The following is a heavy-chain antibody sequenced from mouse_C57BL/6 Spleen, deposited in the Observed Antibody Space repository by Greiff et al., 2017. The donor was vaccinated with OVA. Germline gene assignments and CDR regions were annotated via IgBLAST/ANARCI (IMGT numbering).Heavy chain of an antibody. D-gene: IGHD2-3*01. CDR2: IYWDDDK. Sequence: QVTLKVSGPGILQSSQTLSLTCSFSGFSLSTSGMGVSWIRQPSGKGLEWLAHIYWDDDKRYNPSLKSRLTISKDTSRNQVFLKITSLDTADTATYYCARIYDGYYKGSLYAMDYWGQGTSVTVSS. V-gene: IGHV8-12*01. CDR1: GFSLSTSGMG. J-gene: IGHJ4*01. CDR3: ARIYDGYYKGSLYAMDY.